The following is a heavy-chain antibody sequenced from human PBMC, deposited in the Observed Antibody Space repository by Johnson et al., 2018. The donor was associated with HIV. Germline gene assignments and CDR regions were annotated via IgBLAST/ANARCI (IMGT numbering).Heavy chain of an antibody. CDR2: VYSGGTT. V-gene: IGHV3-66*02. CDR1: GFTVSSNY. CDR3: TRRSPYDAFDI. Sequence: EVQLVESGGGLVQPGGSLRLSCAASGFTVSSNYMSWVRQAPGKGLESVSVVYSGGTTHYADSVKGRSTISRDNSKNTLYLQMNSLRADDTAVYYCTRRSPYDAFDIWGQGTMVTVSS. J-gene: IGHJ3*02.